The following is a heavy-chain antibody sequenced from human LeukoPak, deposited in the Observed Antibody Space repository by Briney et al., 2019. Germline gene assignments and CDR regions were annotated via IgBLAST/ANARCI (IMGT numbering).Heavy chain of an antibody. CDR3: AREHYDYVWGSYRVNWFDP. CDR1: GFTFSSYS. D-gene: IGHD3-16*02. Sequence: GGSLRLSCAASGFTFSSYSMNWVRQAPGKGLEWVSYISSSSSTIYYADSVKGRFTISRDNAKNSLYLQMNSLRAEDTAVYYCAREHYDYVWGSYRVNWFDPWGQGTLVTVSS. J-gene: IGHJ5*02. V-gene: IGHV3-48*04. CDR2: ISSSSSTI.